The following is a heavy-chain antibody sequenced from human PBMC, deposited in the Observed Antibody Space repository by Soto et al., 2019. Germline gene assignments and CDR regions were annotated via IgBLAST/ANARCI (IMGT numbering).Heavy chain of an antibody. Sequence: GGSLRLSCAASGFTFSTFALGWVRQAPGKGPEWVSAINPRGGTFYPDSVKGRFTISRDNSKNTLYLQMNSLRAEDTAVYYCARDRIPTGMDVWGQGTTVTVSS. CDR3: ARDRIPTGMDV. CDR1: GFTFSTFA. CDR2: INPRGGT. V-gene: IGHV3-23*01. J-gene: IGHJ6*02.